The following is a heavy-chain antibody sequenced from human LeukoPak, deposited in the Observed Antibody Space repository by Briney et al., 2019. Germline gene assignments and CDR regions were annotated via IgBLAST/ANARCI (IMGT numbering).Heavy chain of an antibody. J-gene: IGHJ3*02. CDR1: GGSFSGYY. CDR3: ARGGDSSAYYLLDAFDI. CDR2: INHSGST. D-gene: IGHD3-22*01. Sequence: SAPLSLRCAFCGGSFSGYYWSGIRQSPGKGLEWIGEINHSGSTNYTPSLKRRVTISVDTSKNQFSLKLSSVTAADTAVYYCARGGDSSAYYLLDAFDIWGQGTMVTVSS. V-gene: IGHV4-34*01.